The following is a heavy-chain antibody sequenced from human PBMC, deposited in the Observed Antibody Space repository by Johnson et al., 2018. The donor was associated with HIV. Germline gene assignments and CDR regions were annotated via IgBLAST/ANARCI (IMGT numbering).Heavy chain of an antibody. J-gene: IGHJ3*02. Sequence: TFSSYGMHWVRQAPGKGLEWVSIIYSGGDTNYADSVKGRFTISRDSSINALYLQIDTLRAEDTAVYYCAKVDTAMVNAFDIWGQGTMVTVSS. CDR3: AKVDTAMVNAFDI. D-gene: IGHD5-18*01. CDR1: TFSSYG. V-gene: IGHV3-NL1*01. CDR2: IYSGGDT.